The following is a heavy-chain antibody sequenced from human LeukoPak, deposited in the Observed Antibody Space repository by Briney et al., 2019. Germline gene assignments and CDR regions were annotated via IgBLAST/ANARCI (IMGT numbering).Heavy chain of an antibody. CDR1: GGSISSYY. CDR3: TRGSIAYYYMDV. CDR2: IYYSGST. Sequence: SETLSLTCTVSGGSISSYYWSWIRQPPGKGLEWIGNIYYSGSTNYNPSLKSRVTISVDTSKNQFSLKPSSVTAADTAVYYCTRGSIAYYYMDVWGKGTTVTISS. V-gene: IGHV4-59*01. J-gene: IGHJ6*03. D-gene: IGHD3-22*01.